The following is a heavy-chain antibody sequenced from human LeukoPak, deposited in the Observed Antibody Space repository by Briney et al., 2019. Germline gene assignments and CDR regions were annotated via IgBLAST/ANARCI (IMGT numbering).Heavy chain of an antibody. V-gene: IGHV3-15*01. CDR1: GFTFSNAW. CDR2: IKSKTDGGTT. J-gene: IGHJ4*02. Sequence: PGGSLRLSCAASGFTFSNAWMSWVRQAPGKGLGWVGRIKSKTDGGTTDYAAPVKGRFTISRDDSKNTLYLQMNSLKTEDTAVYYCTTLTTGDYFDYWGQGTLVTVSS. D-gene: IGHD1-1*01. CDR3: TTLTTGDYFDY.